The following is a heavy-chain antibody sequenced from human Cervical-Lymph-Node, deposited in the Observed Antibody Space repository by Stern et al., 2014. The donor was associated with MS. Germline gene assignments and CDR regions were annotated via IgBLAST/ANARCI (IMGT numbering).Heavy chain of an antibody. CDR3: ARDGEVIRDAFDI. V-gene: IGHV3-33*01. J-gene: IGHJ3*02. D-gene: IGHD3-16*01. CDR2: IWHDGKTK. CDR1: GFTFSFFG. Sequence: VQLVESGGGVVQPGRSLRLSCAASGFTFSFFGMHWVRQAPGKGLEWVAIIWHDGKTKYYVDSVRGRFTISRDNAKNTLYLQMNSLKVDDTAVYFCARDGEVIRDAFDIWGQGTLVTVSS.